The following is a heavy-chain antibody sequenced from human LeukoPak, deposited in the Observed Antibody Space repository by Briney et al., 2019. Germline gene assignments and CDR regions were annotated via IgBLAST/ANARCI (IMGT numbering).Heavy chain of an antibody. D-gene: IGHD3-10*01. V-gene: IGHV1-24*01. CDR2: FDPEDGET. CDR1: GYTLTEVS. J-gene: IGHJ4*02. CDR3: ATEFGAD. Sequence: ASVKVSCKVSGYTLTEVSIHWVRQALGKGLEWMGSFDPEDGETIYAQKFQGRVTVTEDTLTDTAYMELSSLRSEDTAVYYCATEFGADWGQGTLVTVSS.